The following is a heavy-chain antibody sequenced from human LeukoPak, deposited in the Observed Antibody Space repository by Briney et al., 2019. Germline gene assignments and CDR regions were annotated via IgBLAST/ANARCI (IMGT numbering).Heavy chain of an antibody. CDR3: ARAGYGDSDFDY. D-gene: IGHD4-17*01. J-gene: IGHJ4*02. CDR2: IYHSGTT. CDR1: SYSISSGYY. Sequence: PSETLSLTCTVSSYSISSGYYWGWIRQPPGKGLEWIGSIYHSGTTYYNPSLNSRFTISMDTSKNQFSLKVSSVTAADTAVYYCARAGYGDSDFDYWGQGTLVTVSS. V-gene: IGHV4-38-2*02.